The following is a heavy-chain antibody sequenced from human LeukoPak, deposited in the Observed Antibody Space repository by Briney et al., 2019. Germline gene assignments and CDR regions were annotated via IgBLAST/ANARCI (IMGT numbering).Heavy chain of an antibody. D-gene: IGHD3-9*01. CDR1: GGSISSSSYY. J-gene: IGHJ4*02. CDR3: ARQDDISLYYFDY. Sequence: SETLSLTCTVSGGSISSSSYYWGWIRQPPGKGLEWIGSIYYSGGTYYNPSLKSRVTISVDTSKNQFSLKLSSVTAADTAVYYCARQDDISLYYFDYWGQGTLVTVSS. V-gene: IGHV4-39*01. CDR2: IYYSGGT.